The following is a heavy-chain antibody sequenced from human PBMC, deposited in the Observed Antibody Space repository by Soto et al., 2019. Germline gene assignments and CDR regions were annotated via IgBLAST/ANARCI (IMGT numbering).Heavy chain of an antibody. V-gene: IGHV3-48*02. CDR1: GFSFSVYS. CDR3: ARDHLWAFDY. Sequence: GGSLRLSCAASGFSFSVYSMNWVRQAPGKGLEWVSYINGRDGAINYVDPVKGRFTISIDIAKNSLYLQMNSLRDEDTAVYFCARDHLWAFDYWGQGVLVTVSS. J-gene: IGHJ4*02. CDR2: INGRDGAI. D-gene: IGHD3-3*02.